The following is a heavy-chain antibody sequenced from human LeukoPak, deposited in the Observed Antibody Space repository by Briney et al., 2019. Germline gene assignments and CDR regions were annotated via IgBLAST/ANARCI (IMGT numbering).Heavy chain of an antibody. CDR2: MSSSSSYI. V-gene: IGHV3-21*01. CDR1: GFTFSSYS. J-gene: IGHJ4*02. Sequence: PGGSLRLSCAASGFTFSSYSMNWVRQAPGKGLEWVSSMSSSSSYIYYADSVKGRFTISRDNAKNSLYLQMNSLRAEDTAVYYCARDARNSYGFGLFDYWGQGTLVTVSS. D-gene: IGHD5-18*01. CDR3: ARDARNSYGFGLFDY.